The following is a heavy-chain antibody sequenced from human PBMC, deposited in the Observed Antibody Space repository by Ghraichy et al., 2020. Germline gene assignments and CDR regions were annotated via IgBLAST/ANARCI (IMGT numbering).Heavy chain of an antibody. Sequence: SETLSLTCTVSGGSISSYYWSWIRQPPGKGLEWIGYIYYSGSTNYNPSLKSRVTISVDTSKNQFSLKLSSVTAADTAVYYCARGHSSGWYVFDYWGQGTLVTVSS. V-gene: IGHV4-59*08. J-gene: IGHJ4*02. D-gene: IGHD6-19*01. CDR1: GGSISSYY. CDR3: ARGHSSGWYVFDY. CDR2: IYYSGST.